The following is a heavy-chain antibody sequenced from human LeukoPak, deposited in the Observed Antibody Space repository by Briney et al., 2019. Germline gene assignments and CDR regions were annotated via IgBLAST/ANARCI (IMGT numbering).Heavy chain of an antibody. D-gene: IGHD3-3*01. CDR3: ARDSPPYYDFWSGYSSHYYYMDV. J-gene: IGHJ6*03. Sequence: PSQTLSLTCTVSGGSISSGSYYWSWIRQPAGKGLEWIGRIYTSGSTNYNPSLKSQVTISVDTSKNQFSLKLSSVTAADTAVYYCARDSPPYYDFWSGYSSHYYYMDVWGKGTTVTVSS. CDR2: IYTSGST. V-gene: IGHV4-61*02. CDR1: GGSISSGSYY.